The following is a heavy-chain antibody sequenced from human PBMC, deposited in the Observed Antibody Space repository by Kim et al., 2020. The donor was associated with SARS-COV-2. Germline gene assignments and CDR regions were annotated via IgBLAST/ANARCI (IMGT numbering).Heavy chain of an antibody. CDR2: ISWNSGSI. CDR1: GFTFDDYA. D-gene: IGHD6-19*01. J-gene: IGHJ6*02. CDR3: AKEAPLAVAGTPSLYYYYGMDV. Sequence: GGSLRLSCAASGFTFDDYAMHWVRQAPGKGLEWVSGISWNSGSIGYADSVKGRFTISRDNAKNSLYLQMNSLRAEDTALYYCAKEAPLAVAGTPSLYYYYGMDVWGQGTTVTVSS. V-gene: IGHV3-9*01.